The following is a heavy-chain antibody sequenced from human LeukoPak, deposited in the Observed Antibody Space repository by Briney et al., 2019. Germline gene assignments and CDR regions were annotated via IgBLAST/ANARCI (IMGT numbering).Heavy chain of an antibody. V-gene: IGHV4-4*02. J-gene: IGHJ5*02. CDR2: IYHSGST. Sequence: PSETLSLTCAVSGGSISSSNWWSWVRQPPGKGLEWIGEIYHSGSTNYNPSLKSRVTISVDKSKNQFSLKLSSVTAADTAVYYCARRERWLQFRWFDPWGQGTLVTVSS. CDR3: ARRERWLQFRWFDP. CDR1: GGSISSSNW. D-gene: IGHD5-24*01.